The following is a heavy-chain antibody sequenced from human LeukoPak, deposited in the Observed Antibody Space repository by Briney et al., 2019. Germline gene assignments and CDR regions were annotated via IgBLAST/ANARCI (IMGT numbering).Heavy chain of an antibody. CDR2: IYYSGST. V-gene: IGHV4-59*01. CDR3: ARAPYYYGSGSYYTDYYYYYMDV. Sequence: SETLSLTCTVSGGSISSYYWSWIRQPPGKGLEWIGYIYYSGSTNYNPSLKSRVTISVDTSKNQFSLKLGSVTAADTAVYYCARAPYYYGSGSYYTDYYYYYMDVWGKGTTVTVSS. D-gene: IGHD3-10*01. J-gene: IGHJ6*03. CDR1: GGSISSYY.